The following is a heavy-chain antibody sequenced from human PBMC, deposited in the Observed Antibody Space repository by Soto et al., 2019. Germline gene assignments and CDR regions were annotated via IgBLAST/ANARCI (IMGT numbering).Heavy chain of an antibody. CDR1: GGSFSDYF. V-gene: IGHV4-34*01. CDR3: AGREFVSSSFHYYYYAVDV. CDR2: INHSGST. Sequence: SETLSLTCAVYGGSFSDYFWTWIRQPPGKGLEWIGEINHSGSTNFNPYLKSRVAISADKSRNQFSLRVTSVTAADQAVYYCAGREFVSSSFHYYYYAVDVWGQGTTVTVSS. D-gene: IGHD6-6*01. J-gene: IGHJ6*02.